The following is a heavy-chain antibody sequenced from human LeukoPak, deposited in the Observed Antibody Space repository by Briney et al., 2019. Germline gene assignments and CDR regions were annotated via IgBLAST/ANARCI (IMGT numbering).Heavy chain of an antibody. CDR2: ISTSGSTI. CDR1: GFTFSDYY. J-gene: IGHJ4*02. D-gene: IGHD3-10*01. Sequence: GGSLRLSCAASGFTFSDYYMTWIRQAPGKGLEWVSYISTSGSTIYYADSVKGRFTISRDNSKNTLYLQMNSLRAEDTAVYYCAEGSKYYYGSGRSDYWGQGTLVTVSS. CDR3: AEGSKYYYGSGRSDY. V-gene: IGHV3-11*04.